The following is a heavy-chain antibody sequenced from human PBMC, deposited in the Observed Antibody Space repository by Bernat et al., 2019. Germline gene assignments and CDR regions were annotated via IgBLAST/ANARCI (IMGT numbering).Heavy chain of an antibody. J-gene: IGHJ2*01. CDR1: GFTFTSYA. Sequence: EVQLLESGGGLVQPGGSLRLSCAASGFTFTSYAMSWVRQAPGKWLEWVSAISVSGGSTYYADSVKGRFTMSRDKSKNTLYLQMNSLSAEDTAVYYCAKDDCAGDCHYWYFDLWGRGTLVTVSS. CDR2: ISVSGGST. CDR3: AKDDCAGDCHYWYFDL. D-gene: IGHD2-21*02. V-gene: IGHV3-23*01.